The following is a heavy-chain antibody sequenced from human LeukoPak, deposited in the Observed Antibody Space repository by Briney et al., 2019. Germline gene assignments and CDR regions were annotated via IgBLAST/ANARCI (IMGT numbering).Heavy chain of an antibody. Sequence: GASXKVSCKASGYTFTNYDINWVRQATGQGLEWMGWMNPNSANTGYAQKFRGRVTMTRNTSISTAYVDLSSLRYEDTAVYYCAMYDSSGYRHFHHWGQGTLVTVSS. D-gene: IGHD3-22*01. V-gene: IGHV1-8*01. CDR3: AMYDSSGYRHFHH. CDR2: MNPNSANT. J-gene: IGHJ1*01. CDR1: GYTFTNYD.